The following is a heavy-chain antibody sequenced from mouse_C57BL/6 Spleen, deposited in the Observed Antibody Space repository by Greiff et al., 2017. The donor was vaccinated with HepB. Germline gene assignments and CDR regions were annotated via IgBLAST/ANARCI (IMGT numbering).Heavy chain of an antibody. CDR2: INLSTGGT. D-gene: IGHD1-1*01. Sequence: EVQLQQSGPELVKPGASVKISCKASGYSFTGYYMNWVKQSPEKSLEWIGEINLSTGGTTYNQKFKAKATLTVDKSSSTAYMQLKSLTSEDSAVFYVASGGDSDGSSAYAMDYWGQGTSVTVSA. CDR1: GYSFTGYY. CDR3: ASGGDSDGSSAYAMDY. J-gene: IGHJ4*01. V-gene: IGHV1-42*01.